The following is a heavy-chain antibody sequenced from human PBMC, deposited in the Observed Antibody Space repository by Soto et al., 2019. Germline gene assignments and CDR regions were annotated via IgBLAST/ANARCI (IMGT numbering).Heavy chain of an antibody. D-gene: IGHD6-13*01. Sequence: QVQLVQSGAEVKKAGSSVKVSCKVSGGTFSSYFINWVRQAPGQGLEWVGGIIPVFGTASYAEKFQGRVTITADESTSTAYMELSRLRSDDTAVYYCARETPSAAAAYYYYGLDVWGQGTTVTV. CDR1: GGTFSSYF. V-gene: IGHV1-69*01. CDR2: IIPVFGTA. J-gene: IGHJ6*02. CDR3: ARETPSAAAAYYYYGLDV.